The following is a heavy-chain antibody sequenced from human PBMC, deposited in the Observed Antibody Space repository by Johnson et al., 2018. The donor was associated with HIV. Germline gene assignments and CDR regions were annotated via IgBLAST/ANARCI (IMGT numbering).Heavy chain of an antibody. J-gene: IGHJ3*01. CDR3: AREKIRTFDV. CDR1: GFTFSDFY. CDR2: ISTSGSTI. Sequence: QVQLVESGGDLVEPGESLRLSCAASGFTFSDFYMSWIRQAPGKGLEWVSYISTSGSTIYYADSVKGRFTISRDNAKNSLSLQMNSLRAEDTAVYYCAREKIRTFDVWGQGTLVTVSS. V-gene: IGHV3-11*04.